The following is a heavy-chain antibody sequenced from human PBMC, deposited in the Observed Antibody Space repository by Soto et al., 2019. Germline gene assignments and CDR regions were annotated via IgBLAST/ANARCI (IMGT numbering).Heavy chain of an antibody. J-gene: IGHJ5*01. CDR3: AKFIVGKGGSRGWHGFLDS. D-gene: IGHD6-25*01. V-gene: IGHV3-23*01. CDR2: LSGSGGST. Sequence: EVQLLESGGGLVQPGGSLRLSCEASGFAFSSYAMTWVRQAPGKGLEWVPALSGSGGSTYSAQYVRGRLTIARDNSKNALYLKMNGLIPEGSAIYYCAKFIVGKGGSRGWHGFLDSWGQGTLGTVSS. CDR1: GFAFSSYA.